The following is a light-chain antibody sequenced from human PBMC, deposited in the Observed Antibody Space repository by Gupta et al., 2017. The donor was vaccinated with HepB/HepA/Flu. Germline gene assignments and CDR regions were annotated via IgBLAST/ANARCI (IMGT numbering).Light chain of an antibody. Sequence: IQMTQSPSSLSASVGDRVSITCRASQSIDIYISWYQQKPGKAPKLLIYAASNLQSGVPSRFSGSGSGTDFTLTISSLQLEDYATYYCQQSYSAPTFGGGTKVEIK. CDR2: AAS. J-gene: IGKJ4*01. CDR1: QSIDIY. V-gene: IGKV1-39*01. CDR3: QQSYSAPT.